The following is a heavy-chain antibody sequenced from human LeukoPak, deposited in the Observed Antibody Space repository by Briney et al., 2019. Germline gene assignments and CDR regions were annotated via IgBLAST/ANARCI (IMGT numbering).Heavy chain of an antibody. Sequence: GASVKVSCKASGYTFTSYGISWVRQAPGQGLEWMGWTSAYNGNTNYAQKLQGRVTMTTDTSTSTAYMELRSLRSDDTAVYYCARGPNGFYGLVIPLDEYFQHWGQGTLVTVSS. J-gene: IGHJ1*01. CDR2: TSAYNGNT. V-gene: IGHV1-18*01. CDR3: ARGPNGFYGLVIPLDEYFQH. CDR1: GYTFTSYG. D-gene: IGHD3/OR15-3a*01.